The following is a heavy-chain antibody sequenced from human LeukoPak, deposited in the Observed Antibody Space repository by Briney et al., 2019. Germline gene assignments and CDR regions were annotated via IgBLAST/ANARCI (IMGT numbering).Heavy chain of an antibody. V-gene: IGHV3-48*04. CDR1: GFTFSSYS. D-gene: IGHD3-10*02. Sequence: GSLRLSCAASGFTFSSYSMNWVRQAPGKGLEWVSSISGSSSGSTIYYADSVKGRFTISRDNAKNSLYLQMNSLRAEDTAVYYCAELGITMIGGVWGKGTTVTISS. J-gene: IGHJ6*04. CDR2: ISGSSSGSTI. CDR3: AELGITMIGGV.